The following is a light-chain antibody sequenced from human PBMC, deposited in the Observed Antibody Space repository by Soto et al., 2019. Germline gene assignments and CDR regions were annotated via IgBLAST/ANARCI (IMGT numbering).Light chain of an antibody. V-gene: IGKV3-20*01. CDR3: QQYGSSPPT. Sequence: VLTQSPGTLSLSPGERTTLYCRASQSISRYLAWYQQKPGQGPRLLIYGASSRATGTPDRFSGSGSGTDFTLTINRLEPEDFALYYCQQYGSSPPTFGQGTKV. J-gene: IGKJ1*01. CDR1: QSISRY. CDR2: GAS.